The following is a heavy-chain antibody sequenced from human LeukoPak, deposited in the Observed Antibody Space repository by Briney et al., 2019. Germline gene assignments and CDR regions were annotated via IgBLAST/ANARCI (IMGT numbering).Heavy chain of an antibody. J-gene: IGHJ4*02. D-gene: IGHD2-2*01. CDR1: GYTFSNYY. Sequence: GGSLRLSCEASGYTFSNYYISWMRQAPGKGLEWVSYISSSSSYTNYEHSVKGRFTISRDNAKSSLYLQMNSLRAAYTAVYYCARDRLSTSFDWGQGTVVTVSS. CDR3: ARDRLSTSFD. CDR2: ISSSSSYT. V-gene: IGHV3-11*06.